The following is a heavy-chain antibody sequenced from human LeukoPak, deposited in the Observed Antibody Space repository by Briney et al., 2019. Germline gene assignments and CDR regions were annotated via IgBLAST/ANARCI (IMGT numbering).Heavy chain of an antibody. J-gene: IGHJ5*02. CDR1: GGTFSSYA. Sequence: ASVKVSCKASGGTFSSYAISWVRQAPGQGLEWMGGIIPIFGTANYAQKFQGRVTITTDESTSTAYMELSSLRSEDTAVYYCARLRSYYDLILGWFDPWGQGTLVTVSS. D-gene: IGHD3-3*01. CDR2: IIPIFGTA. V-gene: IGHV1-69*05. CDR3: ARLRSYYDLILGWFDP.